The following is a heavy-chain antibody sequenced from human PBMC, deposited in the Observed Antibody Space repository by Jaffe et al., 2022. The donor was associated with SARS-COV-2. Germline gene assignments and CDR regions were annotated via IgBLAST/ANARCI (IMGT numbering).Heavy chain of an antibody. Sequence: EVQLVESGGGLVKPGGSLRLSCAASGFTFSNAWMSWVRQAPGKGLEWVGRIKSKTDGGTTDYAAPVKGRFTISRDDSKNTLYLQMNSLKTEDTAVYYCTTDPGVSGGGGMDVWGQGTTVTVSS. D-gene: IGHD3-16*01. J-gene: IGHJ6*02. V-gene: IGHV3-15*01. CDR2: IKSKTDGGTT. CDR3: TTDPGVSGGGGMDV. CDR1: GFTFSNAW.